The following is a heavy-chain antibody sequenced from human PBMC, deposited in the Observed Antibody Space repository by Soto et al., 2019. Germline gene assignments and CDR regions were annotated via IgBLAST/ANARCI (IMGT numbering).Heavy chain of an antibody. CDR3: ARATPYYYYGMDV. CDR1: GGSISSGGDY. J-gene: IGHJ6*02. CDR2: ISSSGST. Sequence: QVQLQESGPGLVKPSQTLSLTCTVSGGSISSGGDYWSWIRKHPGKGLEWIGYISSSGSTYYNPSLKSRVTLSVDTSKNHFSLKLSSVTAADTAVYYCARATPYYYYGMDVWGQGTTVTVSS. D-gene: IGHD2-15*01. V-gene: IGHV4-31*03.